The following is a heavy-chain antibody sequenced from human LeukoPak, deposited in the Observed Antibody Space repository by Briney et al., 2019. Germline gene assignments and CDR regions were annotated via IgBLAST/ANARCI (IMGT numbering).Heavy chain of an antibody. D-gene: IGHD2-2*01. CDR1: GYTLRNFI. CDR3: ARDGTSTDDY. CDR2: ISGINDNT. J-gene: IGHJ4*02. Sequence: GSVKVSCKTSGYTLRNFIISSVRQTPGQRGEWMGWISGINDNTNYIQRFQGGVTVTTDSSTSTAYIELRNLRSDDTPVYCSARDGTSTDDYWGQGTLVTVSS. V-gene: IGHV1-18*01.